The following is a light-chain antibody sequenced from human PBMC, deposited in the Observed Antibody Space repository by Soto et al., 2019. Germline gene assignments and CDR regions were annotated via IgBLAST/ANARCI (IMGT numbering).Light chain of an antibody. V-gene: IGKV1-12*01. J-gene: IGKJ4*01. CDR2: AAS. CDR3: PQASSPPLT. CDR1: ERINTY. Sequence: DIQMTQSPSSVSASVGDRVTITCRASERINTYLAWYQQQPGKAAKLLIYAASSLQSGVPSRFSGSGSGTEFILTISNLQPEDFATYYCPQASSPPLTFGGGTKVVIK.